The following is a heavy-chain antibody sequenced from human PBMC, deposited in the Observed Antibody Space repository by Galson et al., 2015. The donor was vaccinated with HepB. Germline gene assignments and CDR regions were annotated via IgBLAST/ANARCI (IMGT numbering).Heavy chain of an antibody. CDR3: AREDNWKYWVY. J-gene: IGHJ4*02. Sequence: SLRLSCAASGFTFSNYGLHWVRQAPGKGLEWVAIISYEGTDKKYADSVKGRFTISRDNSKNTLYLQLDSLRAEDTAVYYCAREDNWKYWVYWGQGTRVTVSS. CDR2: ISYEGTDK. V-gene: IGHV3-30*03. D-gene: IGHD1-7*01. CDR1: GFTFSNYG.